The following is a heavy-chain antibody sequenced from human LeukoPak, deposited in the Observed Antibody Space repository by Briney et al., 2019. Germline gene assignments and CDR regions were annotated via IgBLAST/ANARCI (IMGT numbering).Heavy chain of an antibody. V-gene: IGHV1-58*01. CDR1: GFTFTSPA. J-gene: IGHJ4*02. D-gene: IGHD6-19*01. CDR2: IVVGSGNT. Sequence: TSVKVSCNASGFTFTSPAVQWVRHARGQRLEWIGWIVVGSGNTDYAQKFHERVTITRDMSTSTAYMELSSLRSEDTAVYYCAAVIAVAGTFDCWGQGTLVTVSS. CDR3: AAVIAVAGTFDC.